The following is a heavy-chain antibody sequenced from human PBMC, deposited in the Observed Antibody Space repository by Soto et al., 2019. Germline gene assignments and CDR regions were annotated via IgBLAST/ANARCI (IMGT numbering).Heavy chain of an antibody. CDR2: ISWNSGSM. J-gene: IGHJ4*02. CDR3: ARRGDGFDY. Sequence: EVQLVESGGGLVQPGGSLRLSCAASGFTFDDYAMHWVRQAPGKGLEWVSGISWNSGSMAYADSVKGRFTISRDNAKNSLYLQMNSLRTEDTALYYCARRGDGFDYWGQGTLVTVSS. V-gene: IGHV3-9*01. CDR1: GFTFDDYA.